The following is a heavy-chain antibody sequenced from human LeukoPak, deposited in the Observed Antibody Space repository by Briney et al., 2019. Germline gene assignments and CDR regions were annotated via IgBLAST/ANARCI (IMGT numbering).Heavy chain of an antibody. CDR3: AVLSADIVVVPAAIGGNWFDP. V-gene: IGHV1-69*01. CDR1: GGTFSSYA. D-gene: IGHD2-2*01. Sequence: ASVKVSCKASGGTFSSYAISWVRQAPGQGLEWMGGIIPILGTANYAQKFQGRVTITADESTSTAYMELSSLRSEDTAVYYCAVLSADIVVVPAAIGGNWFDPWGQGTLVTVSS. CDR2: IIPILGTA. J-gene: IGHJ5*02.